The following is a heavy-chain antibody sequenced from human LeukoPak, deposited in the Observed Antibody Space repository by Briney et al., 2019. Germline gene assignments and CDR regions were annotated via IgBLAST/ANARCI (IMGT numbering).Heavy chain of an antibody. CDR1: GFTFSNAW. J-gene: IGHJ4*02. Sequence: GGSLRLSCAASGFTFSNAWMSWVRQAPGKGLEWVANIKQDGSEKFYVDSVKGRFTISRDNAKNSLYLQMNSLRAEDTAVYYCARDCVIVGAPCYDYWGQGTLVTVSS. V-gene: IGHV3-7*04. D-gene: IGHD1-26*01. CDR3: ARDCVIVGAPCYDY. CDR2: IKQDGSEK.